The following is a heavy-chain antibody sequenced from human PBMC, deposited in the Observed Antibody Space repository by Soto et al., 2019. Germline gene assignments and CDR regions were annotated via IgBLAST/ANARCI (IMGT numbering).Heavy chain of an antibody. CDR1: GYTFTSYA. D-gene: IGHD3-16*01. J-gene: IGHJ6*02. V-gene: IGHV1-3*01. CDR2: INAGNGNT. Sequence: ASVKVSCKASGYTFTSYAMHWVRQAPGQRLEWMGWINAGNGNTKYSQKFQGRVTITRDTSASTAYMELSSLRSEDTGVYYCAGTLGGFFSDYYYYGMDVWGQGTRVTVSS. CDR3: AGTLGGFFSDYYYYGMDV.